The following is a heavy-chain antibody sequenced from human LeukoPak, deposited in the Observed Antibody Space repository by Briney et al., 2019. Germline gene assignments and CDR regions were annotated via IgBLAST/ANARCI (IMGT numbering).Heavy chain of an antibody. Sequence: PGGSLRLSCAASGFTFSDYYMSWIRQAPGKGLEWVSYISDSSDTMYYADSVKGRFTISRDNAKNSLYLQMNSLRAEDTAVYYCAKGGRITMLRGVQRDHYFDYWGQGTLVTVSS. V-gene: IGHV3-11*04. CDR3: AKGGRITMLRGVQRDHYFDY. D-gene: IGHD3-10*01. J-gene: IGHJ4*02. CDR2: ISDSSDTM. CDR1: GFTFSDYY.